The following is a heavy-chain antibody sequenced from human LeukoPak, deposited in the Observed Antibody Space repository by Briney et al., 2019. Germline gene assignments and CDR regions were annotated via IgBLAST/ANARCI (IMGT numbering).Heavy chain of an antibody. CDR3: ARGYCSSTSCYGGSRIDY. D-gene: IGHD2-2*01. Sequence: SETLSLTCTVSGYSISSGYYWGWIRQPPGKGLEWIGSLYHSGSTYYNPSLKSRVTISVDTSKNQFSLKLSSVTAADTAVYYCARGYCSSTSCYGGSRIDYWGQGTLVTVSS. CDR1: GYSISSGYY. V-gene: IGHV4-38-2*02. CDR2: LYHSGST. J-gene: IGHJ4*02.